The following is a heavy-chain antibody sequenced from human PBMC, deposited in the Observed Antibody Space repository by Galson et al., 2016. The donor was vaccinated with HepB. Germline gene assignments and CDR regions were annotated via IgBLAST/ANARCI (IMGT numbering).Heavy chain of an antibody. J-gene: IGHJ6*02. D-gene: IGHD3-10*01. V-gene: IGHV4-61*01. CDR2: INYSGDT. CDR1: GGSVSSGSYY. CDR3: ARDQRWFGEDFSYYYGMDI. Sequence: SETLSLTCTVSGGSVSSGSYYWSWIRQPPGKGLEWIGYINYSGDTKYNPSLKSRVTISIDTAKNRFSLEVSSVTAADTAVYYCARDQRWFGEDFSYYYGMDIWGRGTTVTVSS.